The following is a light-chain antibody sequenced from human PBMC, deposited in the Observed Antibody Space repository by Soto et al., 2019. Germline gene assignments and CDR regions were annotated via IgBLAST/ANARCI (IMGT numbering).Light chain of an antibody. CDR2: SAS. CDR3: QQYNNWPWT. J-gene: IGKJ1*01. Sequence: ELVMTQSPATLSVSPGGRATLSCRASQSISDTLAWYQQKPGQAPRLLIYSASRGATGLPARFSGSGSGTDFTLTISSLQSEDFAVYYCQQYNNWPWTFGQGTKVDIK. V-gene: IGKV3-15*01. CDR1: QSISDT.